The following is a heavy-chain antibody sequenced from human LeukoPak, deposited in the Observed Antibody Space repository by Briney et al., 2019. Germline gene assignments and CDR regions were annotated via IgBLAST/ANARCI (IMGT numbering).Heavy chain of an antibody. J-gene: IGHJ4*02. D-gene: IGHD5-18*01. CDR3: AKEAVDTAMVPPDFDY. CDR1: GFTFSSYG. Sequence: PGGSLRLSCAASGFTFSSYGMHWVRQAPGKGLEWVAVIWYDGSNEYCADSVKGRFTISRDNSKNTLYLQMNSLRAEDTAVYYCAKEAVDTAMVPPDFDYWGQGTLVTVSS. CDR2: IWYDGSNE. V-gene: IGHV3-30*02.